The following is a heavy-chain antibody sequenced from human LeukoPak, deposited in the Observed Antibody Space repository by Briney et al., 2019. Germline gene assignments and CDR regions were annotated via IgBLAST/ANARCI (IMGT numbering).Heavy chain of an antibody. V-gene: IGHV1-69*13. J-gene: IGHJ6*03. CDR3: ASPSSGSYGLYYYYYMDV. CDR1: GGTFSSYA. CDR2: IIPIFGTA. Sequence: SVKVSCKASGGTFSSYAISWVRQAPGQGLEWMGGIIPIFGTANYAQKFQGRVTITADESTSTAYMELSSLRSEDTAVYYCASPSSGSYGLYYYYYMDVWGKGTTVTISS. D-gene: IGHD1-26*01.